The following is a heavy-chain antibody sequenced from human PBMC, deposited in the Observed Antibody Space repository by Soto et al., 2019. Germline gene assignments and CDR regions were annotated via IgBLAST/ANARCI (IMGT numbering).Heavy chain of an antibody. CDR3: ARHTVTNVYYYYYGMDV. J-gene: IGHJ6*02. D-gene: IGHD4-17*01. Sequence: SETLSLTCTVSGGSITTSNYYWGWIRQPPGKGLEWIGHVYYGGSPYYNPSLRSRVTISVDTSTNQFSLKLNSVTAADTAVYYCARHTVTNVYYYYYGMDVWGQGTTVTVSS. V-gene: IGHV4-39*01. CDR1: GGSITTSNYY. CDR2: VYYGGSP.